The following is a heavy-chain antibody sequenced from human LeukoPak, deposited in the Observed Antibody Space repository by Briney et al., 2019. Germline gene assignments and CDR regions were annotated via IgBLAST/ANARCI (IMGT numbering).Heavy chain of an antibody. Sequence: ASVKVSCKASGYTFTGYYMHWVRQAPGQGLEWMGWINPNSGGTNYAQKFQGRVTMTRDTSINTAYMELSRLRSDDTAVYYCAVIPTVTTTGSNYWGQGTLVTVSS. CDR1: GYTFTGYY. V-gene: IGHV1-2*02. J-gene: IGHJ4*02. CDR3: AVIPTVTTTGSNY. D-gene: IGHD4-17*01. CDR2: INPNSGGT.